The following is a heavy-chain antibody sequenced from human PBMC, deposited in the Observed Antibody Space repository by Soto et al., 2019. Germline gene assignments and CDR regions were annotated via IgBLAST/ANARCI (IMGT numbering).Heavy chain of an antibody. J-gene: IGHJ4*02. CDR3: ARDTVTTVTDFPDYYFDY. V-gene: IGHV3-30-3*01. CDR1: GFTFSSYA. CDR2: ISYDGSNK. Sequence: QVQLVESGGGVVQPGRSLRLSCAASGFTFSSYAMHWVRQAPGKGLEWVAVISYDGSNKYYADSVKGRFTIFRDNSKNTLYLQMNSLRAEDTAVYYCARDTVTTVTDFPDYYFDYWGQGTLVTVSS. D-gene: IGHD4-17*01.